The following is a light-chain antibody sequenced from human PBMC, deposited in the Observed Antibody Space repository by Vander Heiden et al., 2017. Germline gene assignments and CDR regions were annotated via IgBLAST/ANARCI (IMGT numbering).Light chain of an antibody. Sequence: SYVLTQAPSVSVAPGQPASITCGGDNIGIKSVHWYQQRPGQAPALVVFNGNVRPSGIPERFSGSNSGNTATLTISRVEAGDEADYYCQVWNVISDHLIWVFGGGSKLTVL. CDR2: NGN. J-gene: IGLJ3*02. V-gene: IGLV3-21*02. CDR1: NIGIKS. CDR3: QVWNVISDHLIWV.